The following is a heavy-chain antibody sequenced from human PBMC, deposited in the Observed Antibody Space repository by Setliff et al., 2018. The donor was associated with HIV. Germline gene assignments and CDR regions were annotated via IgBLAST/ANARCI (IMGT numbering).Heavy chain of an antibody. J-gene: IGHJ4*02. CDR3: ARRGAYGYDYFDY. CDR1: GYSISSGYY. D-gene: IGHD5-12*01. V-gene: IGHV4-38-2*01. CDR2: IFHSAAT. Sequence: SETLSLTCAVSGYSISSGYYWGWIRQPPGKGLAWIGSIFHSAATNYNPSLKSRVTISIDTSKNQFSLKLTSVTAADTAVYYCARRGAYGYDYFDYWGPGILVTVSS.